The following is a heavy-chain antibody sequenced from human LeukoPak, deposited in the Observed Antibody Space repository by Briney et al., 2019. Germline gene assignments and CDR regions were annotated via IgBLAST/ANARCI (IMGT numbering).Heavy chain of an antibody. J-gene: IGHJ4*02. CDR3: ASSPEDTIFGVVIVY. V-gene: IGHV1-18*01. Sequence: ASVKVSCKASGYTFTSYDINWVRQATGQGLEWMGWISVYNGNTNYAQQLQGRVTMTTDTSTSTAYMELRSLRSDDTAVYYCASSPEDTIFGVVIVYWGQGTLVTVSS. CDR2: ISVYNGNT. CDR1: GYTFTSYD. D-gene: IGHD3-3*01.